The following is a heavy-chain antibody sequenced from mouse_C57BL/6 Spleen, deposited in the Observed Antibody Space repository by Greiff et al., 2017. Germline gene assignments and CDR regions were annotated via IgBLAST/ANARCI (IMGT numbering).Heavy chain of an antibody. CDR2: IYPGDGDT. CDR1: GYAFSSSW. D-gene: IGHD4-1*02. J-gene: IGHJ3*01. V-gene: IGHV1-82*01. Sequence: QVHVKQSGPELVKPGASVKISCTASGYAFSSSWMNWVKQRPGKGLEWIGRIYPGDGDTNYNGKFKGKATLTADKSSSTAYMQLSSLTSEDSAVYFCGRGDQLGRSFAFGCWGQGALVTVSA. CDR3: GRGDQLGRSFAFGC.